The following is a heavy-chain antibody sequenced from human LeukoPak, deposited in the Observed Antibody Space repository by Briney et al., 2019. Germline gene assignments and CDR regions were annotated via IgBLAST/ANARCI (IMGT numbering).Heavy chain of an antibody. D-gene: IGHD2-21*01. CDR1: GFTFSSYG. CDR2: IRYDGSNK. Sequence: PGGSLRLSCAASGFTFSSYGMNWVRQAPGKGLEWVAFIRYDGSNKYYADSVKGRFTISRDNSKNTLYLQMNSLRAEDTAVYYCAKGPYSLGVALHYYYYMDVWGKGTTVTVSS. J-gene: IGHJ6*03. V-gene: IGHV3-30*02. CDR3: AKGPYSLGVALHYYYYMDV.